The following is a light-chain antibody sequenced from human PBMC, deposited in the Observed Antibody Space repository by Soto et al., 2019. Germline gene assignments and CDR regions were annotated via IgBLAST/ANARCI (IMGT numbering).Light chain of an antibody. V-gene: IGKV1-27*01. J-gene: IGKJ4*01. CDR3: QNHNSAPLT. Sequence: DIQMTRSPSTLSGSLGDRVTITCRASQTISSWLAWYQQKPGKLPNLLIYGASTMQSGVPSRFSGSGSGTDFTLTISSLQPDDIATYYCQNHNSAPLTLGGGTKVDIK. CDR2: GAS. CDR1: QTISSW.